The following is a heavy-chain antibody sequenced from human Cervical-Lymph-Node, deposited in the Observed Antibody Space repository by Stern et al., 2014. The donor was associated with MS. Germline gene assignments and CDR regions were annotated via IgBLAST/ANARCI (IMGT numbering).Heavy chain of an antibody. CDR3: ARMAYSNIYYAGLDI. V-gene: IGHV1-2*02. CDR1: GYIFTAYY. J-gene: IGHJ3*02. Sequence: VQLLESGAEVKKPGASVKVSCTAAGYIFTAYYIHWLRQAPGQGLVWLGWLDPDRGGTNYAQKFQGRVTMTRDTSISTAYMELTSPTSDDTAVYYCARMAYSNIYYAGLDIWGQGTMVTVSS. CDR2: LDPDRGGT. D-gene: IGHD6-13*01.